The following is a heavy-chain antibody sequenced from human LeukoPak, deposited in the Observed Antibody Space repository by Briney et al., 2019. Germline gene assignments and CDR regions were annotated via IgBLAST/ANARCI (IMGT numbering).Heavy chain of an antibody. V-gene: IGHV1-8*01. CDR2: MNPNSGNT. D-gene: IGHD6-19*01. CDR1: GYTFTSYD. J-gene: IGHJ5*02. Sequence: ASVNVSCKASGYTFTSYDINWVRQATGQGLEWMGWMNPNSGNTGYAQKFQGRVTMTRNTSISTAYMELSSLRSEDTAVYYCARVVVIEGGWYEGGYNWFDPWGQGTLVTVSS. CDR3: ARVVVIEGGWYEGGYNWFDP.